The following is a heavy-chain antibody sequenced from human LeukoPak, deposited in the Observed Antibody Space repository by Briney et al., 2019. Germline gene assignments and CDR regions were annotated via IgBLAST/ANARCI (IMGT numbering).Heavy chain of an antibody. CDR1: GFTFSSYG. CDR3: PSNRGYGSHYLDH. J-gene: IGHJ4*02. D-gene: IGHD5-12*01. Sequence: GGSLRLSCAASGFTFSSYGMHWVRQAPGKGLEWVAVISYDGSNKYYADSVKGRFTISRDNSKNTLYLQMNSLRAEDTAVYYCPSNRGYGSHYLDHRRQRTLVTVPS. CDR2: ISYDGSNK. V-gene: IGHV3-30*03.